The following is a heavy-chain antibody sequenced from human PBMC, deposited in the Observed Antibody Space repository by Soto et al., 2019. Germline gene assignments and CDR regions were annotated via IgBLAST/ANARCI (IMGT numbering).Heavy chain of an antibody. D-gene: IGHD4-17*01. J-gene: IGHJ3*02. V-gene: IGHV1-46*03. Sequence: ASLKVSCKASGYTFTSYYMHWVRQAPGQGLEWMGIINPSGGSTSYAQKFQGRVTMTRDTSTSTVYMELSSLRSGDTAVYYCARDSSDYDAFDIWGQGTMVTVSS. CDR3: ARDSSDYDAFDI. CDR2: INPSGGST. CDR1: GYTFTSYY.